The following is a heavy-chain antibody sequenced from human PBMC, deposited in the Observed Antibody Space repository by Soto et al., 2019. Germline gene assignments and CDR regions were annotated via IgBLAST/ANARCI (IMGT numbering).Heavy chain of an antibody. J-gene: IGHJ5*02. Sequence: PGESLKISCRTSGYRFTSYWIAWVRQMPGKGLEWMGIIFPSDSDTRYRPSFQGQDTISADRSTSTVFLQWASLKASDTAVYFCARKDKSGYFNWFDPWGQGTLVTVSS. V-gene: IGHV5-51*01. CDR2: IFPSDSDT. D-gene: IGHD3-22*01. CDR1: GYRFTSYW. CDR3: ARKDKSGYFNWFDP.